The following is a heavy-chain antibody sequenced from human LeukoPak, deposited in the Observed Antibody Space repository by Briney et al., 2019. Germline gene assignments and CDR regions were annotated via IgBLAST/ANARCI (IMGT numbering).Heavy chain of an antibody. Sequence: SETLSLTCTVSGGSISSSSYYWGWIRQPPGKGLEWIGSIYYSGSTYYNPSLKSRVTISVDTSKNQFSLKLSSVTAADTAVYYCARDHVGSGSWGQGTLVTVSS. CDR1: GGSISSSSYY. V-gene: IGHV4-39*07. CDR3: ARDHVGSGS. CDR2: IYYSGST. J-gene: IGHJ4*02. D-gene: IGHD3-10*01.